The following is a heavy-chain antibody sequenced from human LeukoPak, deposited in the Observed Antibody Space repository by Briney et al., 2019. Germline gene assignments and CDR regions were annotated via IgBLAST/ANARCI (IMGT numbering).Heavy chain of an antibody. CDR3: ARGGPAAGRFDY. D-gene: IGHD6-13*01. V-gene: IGHV3-66*01. Sequence: GGTLRLSCAASGFTFATYGMSWVRQAPGKGLEWVSVIYSGGSTYYADSVKGRFTISRDNSKNTLYLQMNSLRAEDTAVYYCARGGPAAGRFDYWGQGTLVTVSS. J-gene: IGHJ4*02. CDR1: GFTFATYG. CDR2: IYSGGST.